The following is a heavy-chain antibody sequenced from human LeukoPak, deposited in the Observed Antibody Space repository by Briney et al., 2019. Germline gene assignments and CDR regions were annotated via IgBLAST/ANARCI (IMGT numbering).Heavy chain of an antibody. D-gene: IGHD4-23*01. J-gene: IGHJ4*02. CDR3: AREGDYGGNSLDY. Sequence: GGSLRLSCAASGFTFSSYAMSWVRQAPGKGLEWVSAISGSGGSTYYADSVKGRFTISRDNAKNSLHLQMNSLRAEDTAVYYCAREGDYGGNSLDYWGQGTLVTVSS. CDR1: GFTFSSYA. CDR2: ISGSGGST. V-gene: IGHV3-23*01.